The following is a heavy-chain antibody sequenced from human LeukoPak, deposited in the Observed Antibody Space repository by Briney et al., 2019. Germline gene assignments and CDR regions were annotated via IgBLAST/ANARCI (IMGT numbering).Heavy chain of an antibody. Sequence: SQTLSLTCTVSGGSISSGVYYWSWIRQHPGKGLEWIGYIYYSGSTYYNPSLKSRVTISVDTSKNQFSLKLSSVTAADTAVYYCARTFLQLLGAFDIWGQGTMVTVSS. D-gene: IGHD2-2*01. CDR2: IYYSGST. J-gene: IGHJ3*02. V-gene: IGHV4-31*03. CDR1: GGSISSGVYY. CDR3: ARTFLQLLGAFDI.